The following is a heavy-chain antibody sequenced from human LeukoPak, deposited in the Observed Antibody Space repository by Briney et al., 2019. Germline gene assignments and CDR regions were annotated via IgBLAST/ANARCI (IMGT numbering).Heavy chain of an antibody. V-gene: IGHV4-34*01. J-gene: IGHJ3*02. Sequence: SETLSLTCAVYGGSFSGYYWSWIRQPPGKGPEWIGEINHSGSTNYNPSLKSRVTISVDTSKNQSSLKLSSVTAADTAVYYCARAPRGHRQGRAFDIWGQGTMVTVSS. CDR2: INHSGST. CDR3: ARAPRGHRQGRAFDI. D-gene: IGHD3-10*01. CDR1: GGSFSGYY.